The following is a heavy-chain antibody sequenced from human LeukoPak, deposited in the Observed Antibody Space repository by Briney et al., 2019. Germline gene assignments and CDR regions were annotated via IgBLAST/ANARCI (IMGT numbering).Heavy chain of an antibody. J-gene: IGHJ4*02. CDR1: GFTFSSYW. CDR3: ARNLYSVVRDFDD. CDR2: INSDGSST. D-gene: IGHD3-10*01. Sequence: GGSLRLSCAASGFTFSSYWMHWVRHAPGKGLVWVSRINSDGSSTSYADSVKGRFTISRDNAKNTLYLQMNSLRAEDTAVYYCARNLYSVVRDFDDWGQGTLVTVSS. V-gene: IGHV3-74*01.